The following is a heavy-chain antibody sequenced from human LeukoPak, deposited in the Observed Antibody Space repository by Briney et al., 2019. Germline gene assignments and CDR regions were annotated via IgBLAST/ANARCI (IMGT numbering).Heavy chain of an antibody. J-gene: IGHJ4*02. Sequence: SETLSLTCTVSGGSISSYYWSWIRQPPGKGLEWIGYIYYSGSTNYNPSLKSRVTISVDTSKKEFSLKLSSVTAADTAVYYCARVARSITSPYYFDYWGQGTLVSVSS. V-gene: IGHV4-59*01. CDR1: GGSISSYY. CDR3: ARVARSITSPYYFDY. D-gene: IGHD3-10*01. CDR2: IYYSGST.